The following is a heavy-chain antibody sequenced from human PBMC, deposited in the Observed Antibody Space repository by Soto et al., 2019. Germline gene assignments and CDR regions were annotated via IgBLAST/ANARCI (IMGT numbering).Heavy chain of an antibody. V-gene: IGHV3-30*18. CDR2: ISHDGNSH. D-gene: IGHD3-22*01. CDR3: VKAQERSAQYFAVVITAFDF. CDR1: GFSFSNYG. Sequence: QVHLVESGGGVVQPGRSLRLSCEGSGFSFSNYGIHWVRQAPGKGLEWVAVISHDGNSHHLADSVRGRFTISRDNSKNTVFLHMTSLRREGSAVHHCVKAQERSAQYFAVVITAFDFWGQGTMVTVSS. J-gene: IGHJ3*01.